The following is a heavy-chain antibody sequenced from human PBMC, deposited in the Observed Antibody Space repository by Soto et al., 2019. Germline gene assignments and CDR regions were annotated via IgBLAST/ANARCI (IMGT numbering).Heavy chain of an antibody. Sequence: EVQLVESGGGLVQPGGSLRLSCVASGFTFSTDSMNWVRQAPGKGLEWVAHISTSGATRYYADSVKGRFTISRANAKTSLNLQTHSLRNEDTAVYYCARFFGSGFDYWGQGTLVTVSS. J-gene: IGHJ4*02. D-gene: IGHD6-19*01. CDR3: ARFFGSGFDY. V-gene: IGHV3-48*02. CDR2: ISTSGATR. CDR1: GFTFSTDS.